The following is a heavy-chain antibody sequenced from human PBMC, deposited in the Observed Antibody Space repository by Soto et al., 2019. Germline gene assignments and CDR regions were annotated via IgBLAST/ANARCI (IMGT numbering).Heavy chain of an antibody. V-gene: IGHV3-23*01. Sequence: EVQLLESGGGLVQPGGSLRLSCAASGFTLTSYAMSWVRHAPGKGLEWVSAMSGSGDITYFAGPVKGRFTISRDNSKNTLYLQMSILRPEDAAVYYCAIHKFYDARKIFDYWGQGTQVTVSS. J-gene: IGHJ4*02. CDR1: GFTLTSYA. CDR2: MSGSGDIT. D-gene: IGHD5-12*01. CDR3: AIHKFYDARKIFDY.